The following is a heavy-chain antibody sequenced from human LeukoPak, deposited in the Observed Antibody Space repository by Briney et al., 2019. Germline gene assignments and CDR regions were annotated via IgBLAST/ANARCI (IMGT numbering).Heavy chain of an antibody. Sequence: ASETLSLTCTVSGGTISGYYWSWIRQPPGQGLEWIGNVHYSGTTNYSPSLKGRVTISVDSSKKQFPLKLTSVTAADTAVYYCARGGRSGSYTYYFDYWGLGSLVTVSS. CDR2: VHYSGTT. CDR3: ARGGRSGSYTYYFDY. D-gene: IGHD1-26*01. J-gene: IGHJ4*02. CDR1: GGTISGYY. V-gene: IGHV4-59*01.